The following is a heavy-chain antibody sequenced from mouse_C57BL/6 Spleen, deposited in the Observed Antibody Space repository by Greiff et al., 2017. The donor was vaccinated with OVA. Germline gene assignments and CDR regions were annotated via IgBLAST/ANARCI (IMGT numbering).Heavy chain of an antibody. V-gene: IGHV3-1*01. CDR3: ARRGNYGDWYFDV. Sequence: VQLKESGPGMVKPSQSLSLTCTVTGYSITSGYDWHWIRHFPGNKLEWMGYISYSGSTNYNPSLKSRISITHDTSKNHFFLKLNSVTTEDTATYYCARRGNYGDWYFDVWGTGTTVTVSS. CDR2: ISYSGST. D-gene: IGHD2-1*01. CDR1: GYSITSGYD. J-gene: IGHJ1*03.